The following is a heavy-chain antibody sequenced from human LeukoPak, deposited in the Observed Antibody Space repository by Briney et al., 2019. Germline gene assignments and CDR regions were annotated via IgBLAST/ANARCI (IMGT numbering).Heavy chain of an antibody. CDR2: IRYDGSNK. CDR3: AKVRLSSSWYVFDY. Sequence: GGSLRPSCAASGFTFSSYGMHWVRQAPGKGLEWVAFIRYDGSNKYYADSVKGRFTISRDNSKNTLYLQMNSLRAEDTAVYYCAKVRLSSSWYVFDYWGQGTLVTVSS. V-gene: IGHV3-30*02. D-gene: IGHD6-13*01. J-gene: IGHJ4*02. CDR1: GFTFSSYG.